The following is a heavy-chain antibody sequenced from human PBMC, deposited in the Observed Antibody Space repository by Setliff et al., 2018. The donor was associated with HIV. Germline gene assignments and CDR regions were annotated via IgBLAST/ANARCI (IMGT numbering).Heavy chain of an antibody. Sequence: GGSLRLSCAASGFTFNNYAMHWVRQAPGKGLEWVAFIRYDDSYKFYADSVKGRFTISRDNSKNTLYLQMNSLRADDTAVYYCAKNLYRSPWSPLDYWGQGTLVTVSS. D-gene: IGHD6-19*01. CDR1: GFTFNNYA. J-gene: IGHJ4*02. CDR3: AKNLYRSPWSPLDY. V-gene: IGHV3-30*02. CDR2: IRYDDSYK.